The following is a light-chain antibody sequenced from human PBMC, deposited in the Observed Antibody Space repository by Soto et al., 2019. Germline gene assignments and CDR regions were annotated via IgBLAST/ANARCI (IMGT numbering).Light chain of an antibody. Sequence: QSALTQPQSASGSPGQSVTISCTGTSSDVGGSKYVSWYQQHPGKAPKVIIYEVSKWPSGVPDRFSGSKSGNTASLTVSGLQAEDEADYYCSSYAGDNKWVFGGGTKLTVL. J-gene: IGLJ3*02. V-gene: IGLV2-8*01. CDR3: SSYAGDNKWV. CDR2: EVS. CDR1: SSDVGGSKY.